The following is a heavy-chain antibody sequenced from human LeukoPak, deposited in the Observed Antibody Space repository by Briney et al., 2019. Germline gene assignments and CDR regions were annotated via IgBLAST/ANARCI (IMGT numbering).Heavy chain of an antibody. CDR3: AREPLAAAGTRYFDY. Sequence: GGSLRLSCAASGFTFSSYSMNWVRQAPGKGLEWVSSISSSSSYIYYADSVKGRFTISRDNSKNTLYLQMNSLRAEDTAVYYCAREPLAAAGTRYFDYWGQGTLVTVSS. V-gene: IGHV3-21*01. CDR2: ISSSSSYI. D-gene: IGHD6-13*01. CDR1: GFTFSSYS. J-gene: IGHJ4*02.